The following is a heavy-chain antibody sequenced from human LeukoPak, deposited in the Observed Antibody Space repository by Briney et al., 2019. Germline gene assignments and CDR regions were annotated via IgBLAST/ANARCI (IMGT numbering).Heavy chain of an antibody. CDR2: IYYSGST. V-gene: IGHV4-59*01. Sequence: SETLSLTCTVSGGSISSYYWSWIRQSPGKGLEWIGYIYYSGSTNYNPSLKSRVTISVGTSKNQFSLKLSSVTAADTAVYYCAREHAYYDFWSGYFDYWGQGTLVTVSS. J-gene: IGHJ4*02. CDR3: AREHAYYDFWSGYFDY. CDR1: GGSISSYY. D-gene: IGHD3-3*01.